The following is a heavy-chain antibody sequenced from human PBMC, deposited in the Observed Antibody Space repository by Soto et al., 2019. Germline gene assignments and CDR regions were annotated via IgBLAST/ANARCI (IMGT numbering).Heavy chain of an antibody. CDR1: GGSISSSNW. D-gene: IGHD4-17*01. V-gene: IGHV4-4*02. CDR2: IYHSGST. Sequence: QVQLQESGPGLVKPSGTLSLTCAVSGGSISSSNWWSWVRQPPGKGLEWIGEIYHSGSTNYNPSLKSRVTISVDQSKNQFSLKPISVTAADTAVYDCARVCTTVPNWFDPWGQGTLFTFSS. CDR3: ARVCTTVPNWFDP. J-gene: IGHJ5*02.